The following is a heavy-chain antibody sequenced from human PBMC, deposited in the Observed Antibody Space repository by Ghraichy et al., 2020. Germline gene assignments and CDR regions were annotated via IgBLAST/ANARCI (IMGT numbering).Heavy chain of an antibody. Sequence: GGSLRLSCAASGFTFSSYWMSWVRQAPGKGLEWVANIKQDGSEKYYVDSVKGRFTISRDNAKNSLYLQMNSLRAEDTAVYYCARQRGYFDWLGVGYFDYWGQGTLVTVSS. CDR1: GFTFSSYW. CDR2: IKQDGSEK. V-gene: IGHV3-7*01. CDR3: ARQRGYFDWLGVGYFDY. D-gene: IGHD3-9*01. J-gene: IGHJ4*02.